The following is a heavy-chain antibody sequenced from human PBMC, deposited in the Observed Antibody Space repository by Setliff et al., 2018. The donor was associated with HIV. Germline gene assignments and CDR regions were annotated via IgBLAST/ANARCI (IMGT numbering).Heavy chain of an antibody. V-gene: IGHV4-38-2*02. CDR3: ARGRSRWTYYNYYYMDV. CDR1: GVSTISSSSSYY. Sequence: ASETLSLTCIVSGVSTISSSSSYYWGWIRQPPGKGLEWIGSIYHSGSTYYNPSLKSRVTISVDTSKNQFSLKLSSVTAADTAVYYCARGRSRWTYYNYYYMDVWGKGTTVTVSS. CDR2: IYHSGST. D-gene: IGHD6-13*01. J-gene: IGHJ6*03.